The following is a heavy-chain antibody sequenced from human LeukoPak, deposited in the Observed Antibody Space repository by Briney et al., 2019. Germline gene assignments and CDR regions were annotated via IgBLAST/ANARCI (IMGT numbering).Heavy chain of an antibody. V-gene: IGHV3-7*01. CDR1: GFTFSSYW. CDR2: IKQDGSEK. CDR3: ARRSAKGIVVVPAALDY. J-gene: IGHJ4*02. Sequence: GGSLRLSCAASGFTFSSYWMSWVRQAPGKGLEWVANIKQDGSEKYYVDSVKGRFTISRDNAKNSLYLQMNSLRAEDTAVYYCARRSAKGIVVVPAALDYWGQGTLVTVSS. D-gene: IGHD2-2*01.